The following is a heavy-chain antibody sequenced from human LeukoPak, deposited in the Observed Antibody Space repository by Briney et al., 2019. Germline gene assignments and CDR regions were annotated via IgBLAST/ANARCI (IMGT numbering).Heavy chain of an antibody. Sequence: GGSLRLSCAASEITFSSHAMGWVRQAPGKGLEWVSGISGSGGSTYYADSVKGRFTISRDNSKNTLYLQMNSLRVEDTAVYYCAKDGAGYSSGWVFDYWGQGTLVTVSS. J-gene: IGHJ4*02. CDR3: AKDGAGYSSGWVFDY. D-gene: IGHD6-19*01. V-gene: IGHV3-23*01. CDR2: ISGSGGST. CDR1: EITFSSHA.